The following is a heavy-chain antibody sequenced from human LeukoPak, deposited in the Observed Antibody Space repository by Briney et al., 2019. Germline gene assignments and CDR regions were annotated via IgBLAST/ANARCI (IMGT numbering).Heavy chain of an antibody. CDR2: IYHSGST. CDR1: GGSISSGGYS. J-gene: IGHJ6*03. Sequence: SETLSLTCAVSGGSISSGGYSWSWIRQPPGKGLEWIGYIYHSGSTYYNPSLKSRVTISVDRSKNQFSLKLSSVTAADTAVYYCARRRQRPKVQSSQGYYYMDVWGKGTTVTVSS. V-gene: IGHV4-30-2*01. CDR3: ARRRQRPKVQSSQGYYYMDV.